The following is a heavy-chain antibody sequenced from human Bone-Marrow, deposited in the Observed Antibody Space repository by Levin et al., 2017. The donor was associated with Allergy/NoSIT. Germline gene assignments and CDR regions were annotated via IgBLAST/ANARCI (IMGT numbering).Heavy chain of an antibody. Sequence: GESLKISCKFSGDTFSSYWITWVRHMPGKGLEWMGRIDPTDSFTNYSPSFQGHVTISVDKSIATAFLQWSSLRASDTAMYYCAKSLYCSGGSCYGGQPFDTWGQGTMVTVSS. J-gene: IGHJ3*02. CDR2: IDPTDSFT. D-gene: IGHD2-15*01. CDR1: GDTFSSYW. V-gene: IGHV5-10-1*01. CDR3: AKSLYCSGGSCYGGQPFDT.